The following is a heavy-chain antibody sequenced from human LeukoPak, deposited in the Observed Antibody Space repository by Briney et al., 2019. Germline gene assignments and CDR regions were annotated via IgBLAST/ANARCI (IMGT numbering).Heavy chain of an antibody. CDR2: IYHSGST. J-gene: IGHJ6*04. Sequence: SGTLSLTCAVSGGSISSSNWWSWVRQPPGKGLEWIGEIYHSGSTNYNPSLKSRVTISVDKSKNQFSLKLSSVTSADTAVYYFAPRDAYYYYGMDVWGKGTTVTVSS. CDR3: APRDAYYYYGMDV. CDR1: GGSISSSNW. V-gene: IGHV4-4*02.